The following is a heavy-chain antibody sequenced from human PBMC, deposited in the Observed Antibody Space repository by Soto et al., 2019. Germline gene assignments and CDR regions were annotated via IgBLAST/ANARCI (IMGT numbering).Heavy chain of an antibody. CDR1: VYTFTTDG. J-gene: IGHJ5*02. D-gene: IGHD6-6*01. CDR2: RSHYNGNT. V-gene: IGHV1-18*01. Sequence: QVQLVQSGAEVKKPGASVKGSCKPSVYTFTTDGISWVRQDPGQGREWLGWRSHYNGNTNYAQNFQGRVTMTTDTSTRKAYMELRSLRADDTAVYYCARDHIAVRPGWFDPWGQGTLVTVSS. CDR3: ARDHIAVRPGWFDP.